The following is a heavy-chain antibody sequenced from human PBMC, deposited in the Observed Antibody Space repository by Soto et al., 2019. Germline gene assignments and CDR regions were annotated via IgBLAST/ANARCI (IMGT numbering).Heavy chain of an antibody. CDR1: GGSISSYY. V-gene: IGHV4-59*01. CDR2: IYYSGST. CDR3: ARDRNTYYDFWSGSDGGMDV. Sequence: PSETLSLTCTVSGGSISSYYWSWIRQPPGKGLEWIGYIYYSGSTNYNPSLKSRVTISVDTSKNQFSLKLSSVTAADTAVYYCARDRNTYYDFWSGSDGGMDVWGQGTTVTVSS. J-gene: IGHJ6*02. D-gene: IGHD3-3*01.